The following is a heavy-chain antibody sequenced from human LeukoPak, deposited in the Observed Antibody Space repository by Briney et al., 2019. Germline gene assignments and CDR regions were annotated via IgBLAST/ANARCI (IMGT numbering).Heavy chain of an antibody. CDR2: IYLGDFGI. D-gene: IGHD1-26*01. Sequence: GESLKISCKGSGYSFANYWIGWVRQMPGKGLEWMGIIYLGDFGIRYSPAFQGQVTISADKSIITVYLQWSSLKASDTAMYDCARNSGTENNFDYWGQGTLVTVSS. CDR3: ARNSGTENNFDY. J-gene: IGHJ4*02. CDR1: GYSFANYW. V-gene: IGHV5-51*01.